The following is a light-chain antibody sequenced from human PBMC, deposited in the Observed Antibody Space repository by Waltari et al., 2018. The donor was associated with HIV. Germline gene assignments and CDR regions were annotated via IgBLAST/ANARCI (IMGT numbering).Light chain of an antibody. Sequence: QSVLTQPHSVSAAPGQKVTISCSGSSSNIGNNHVSWYQQLPGTAPKLLIYDHNNPPSDIPDRFSGSKSGTSATLGITGLQTGDEADYYCGTSDSSLSDAGVFGGGTKLTVL. CDR1: SSNIGNNH. CDR3: GTSDSSLSDAGV. V-gene: IGLV1-51*01. J-gene: IGLJ3*02. CDR2: DHN.